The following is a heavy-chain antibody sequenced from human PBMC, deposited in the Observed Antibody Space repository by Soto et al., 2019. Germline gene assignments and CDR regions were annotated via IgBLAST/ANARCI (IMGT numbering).Heavy chain of an antibody. Sequence: SETLSLTCAVPGYSISSDNWWGWIRQPPGKGLEWIGYIFYTGTTYYNLSLKSRVTMSVDTAKDQFSLKLNSVTAADTAVYYCARPWRFKTGHLDYWGQGTMVTVSS. V-gene: IGHV4-28*01. CDR2: IFYTGTT. CDR3: ARPWRFKTGHLDY. CDR1: GYSISSDNW. J-gene: IGHJ4*02. D-gene: IGHD3-3*01.